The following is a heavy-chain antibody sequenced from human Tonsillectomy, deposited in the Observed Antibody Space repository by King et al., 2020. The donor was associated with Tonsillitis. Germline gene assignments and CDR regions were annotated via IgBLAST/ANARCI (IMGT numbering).Heavy chain of an antibody. J-gene: IGHJ6*02. CDR1: GFTFSSYG. D-gene: IGHD2-15*01. V-gene: IGHV3-30*02. CDR2: IRYDGSNK. CDR3: AKDLGLDIVVAVAATWYYYGMDV. Sequence: QVQLVESGGGVVQPGGSLRLSCAASGFTFSSYGMHWVRQAPGKGLEWVAFIRYDGSNKYYADSVKGRFTISRDNSKNTLYLQMNSLRAEDTAVYYCAKDLGLDIVVAVAATWYYYGMDVWGQGTTVTVSS.